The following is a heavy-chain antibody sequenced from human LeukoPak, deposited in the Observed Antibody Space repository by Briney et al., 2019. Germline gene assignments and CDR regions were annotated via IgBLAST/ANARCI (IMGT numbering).Heavy chain of an antibody. J-gene: IGHJ5*02. CDR3: AKAPLSLTMVRGVPNWFDP. V-gene: IGHV3-23*01. CDR1: GFTFSSYA. D-gene: IGHD3-10*01. CDR2: ISGSGGST. Sequence: GGSLRLSCAASGFTFSSYAMSWVRQAPGKGLEWVSAISGSGGSTYYADSVKGRFTISRDNSKNTLYLQMNSLRAEDTAVYYCAKAPLSLTMVRGVPNWFDPWGQGTLVTVSS.